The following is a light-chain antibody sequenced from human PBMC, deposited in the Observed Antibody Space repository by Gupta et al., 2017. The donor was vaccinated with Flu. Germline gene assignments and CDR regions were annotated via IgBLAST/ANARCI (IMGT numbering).Light chain of an antibody. V-gene: IGLV4-69*01. Sequence: QLVLTQSPSASASLGASVKLTCTLNSGHSNYAIAWHQQQPEKGPRFLMKLNGDGSHSKGDGTPDRFSGSSSGAERYLTISSLQSEDEADYYCQTWGTGIQVVFGGGTKLTVL. CDR1: SGHSNYA. CDR3: QTWGTGIQVV. CDR2: LNGDGSH. J-gene: IGLJ2*01.